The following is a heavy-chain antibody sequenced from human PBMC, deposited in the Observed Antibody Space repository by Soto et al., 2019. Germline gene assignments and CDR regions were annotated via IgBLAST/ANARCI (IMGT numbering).Heavy chain of an antibody. J-gene: IGHJ4*02. V-gene: IGHV3-23*01. D-gene: IGHD3-10*01. CDR3: ASKYYGSGNHKY. CDR2: ISGSGGST. Sequence: GPLRLSCAASVFTVSSYAMSWVRQAPGKGLEWVSAISGSGGSTYYADSVKGRFTISRDNSKNTLYLQMNSLRAEDTAVYYCASKYYGSGNHKYWGQGTLVTVSS. CDR1: VFTVSSYA.